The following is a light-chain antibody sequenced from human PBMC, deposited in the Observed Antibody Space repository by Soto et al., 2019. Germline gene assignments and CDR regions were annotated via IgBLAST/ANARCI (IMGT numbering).Light chain of an antibody. CDR1: RSDIGDSNF. CDR3: ASFRSGTILV. J-gene: IGLJ1*01. V-gene: IGLV2-14*01. CDR2: EVN. Sequence: QSALTQPASVSGSPGQSVTISCTGPRSDIGDSNFISWYQHSPGKAPRLLIYEVNNRPSGVSKRFPGSKAGNTASLTISGLLDDDEADYFCASFRSGTILVFGSGTKVTV.